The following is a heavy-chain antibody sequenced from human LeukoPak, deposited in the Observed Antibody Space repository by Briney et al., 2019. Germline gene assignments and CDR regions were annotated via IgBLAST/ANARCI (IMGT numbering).Heavy chain of an antibody. J-gene: IGHJ5*02. CDR1: GFTFSDYY. D-gene: IGHD6-13*01. Sequence: KAGGSPRLSCAASGFTFSDYYMSWVRQAPGKGLEWVAYISSSGSNIYYADSVKGRFTISRDNAKNSLYLQMNSLRAEDTAVYYCARSPRSYSSSPNNWFDHWGQGTLVTVSS. V-gene: IGHV3-11*04. CDR3: ARSPRSYSSSPNNWFDH. CDR2: ISSSGSNI.